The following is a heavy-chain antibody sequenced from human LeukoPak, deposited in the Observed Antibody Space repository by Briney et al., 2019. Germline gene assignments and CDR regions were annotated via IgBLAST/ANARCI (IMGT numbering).Heavy chain of an antibody. Sequence: ASVKVSCKASGYTFTSYDINWVRQATGQGLEWMGWMNPNSGNTGYAQKFQGRVTMTRNTSISTAYMELSSLRSEDTAVYYCAIQSINYYDSSGYYSRWFDPWGQGTLVTVSS. CDR2: MNPNSGNT. CDR1: GYTFTSYD. CDR3: AIQSINYYDSSGYYSRWFDP. D-gene: IGHD3-22*01. J-gene: IGHJ5*02. V-gene: IGHV1-8*01.